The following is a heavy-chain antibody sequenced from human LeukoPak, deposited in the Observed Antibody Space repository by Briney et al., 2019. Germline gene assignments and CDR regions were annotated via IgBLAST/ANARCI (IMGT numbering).Heavy chain of an antibody. D-gene: IGHD6-19*01. CDR3: ARDPGTIEVAATADY. Sequence: GGSLRLSCAASGFTFNSYNMNWVRQAPGEGLEWVSSISSSSSYIYYADSVKGRFTISRDNAKNSLYLQMNSLRAEDTAVYYCARDPGTIEVAATADYWGQGTLVTVSS. CDR2: ISSSSSYI. J-gene: IGHJ4*02. CDR1: GFTFNSYN. V-gene: IGHV3-21*01.